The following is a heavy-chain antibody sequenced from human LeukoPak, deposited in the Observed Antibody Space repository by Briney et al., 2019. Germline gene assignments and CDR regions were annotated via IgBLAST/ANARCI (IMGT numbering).Heavy chain of an antibody. CDR2: IYYSGST. Sequence: PSETLSLTCTVSGGSISSYYWSWIRQPPGKGLEWIGYIYYSGSTNYNPSLKSRVTISVDTSKNQFSLKLSSVTAADTAVYYCARGGFRIPRDAFDIWGQGTMVTVSS. CDR1: GGSISSYY. CDR3: ARGGFRIPRDAFDI. J-gene: IGHJ3*02. D-gene: IGHD2-15*01. V-gene: IGHV4-59*01.